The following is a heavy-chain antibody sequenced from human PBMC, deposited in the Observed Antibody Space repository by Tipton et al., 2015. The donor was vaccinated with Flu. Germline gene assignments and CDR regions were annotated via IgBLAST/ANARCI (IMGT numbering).Heavy chain of an antibody. Sequence: TLSLTCSVSGDSIGSDYYWGWIRQPPGKGLEWLGNIHRSGNTYYNSSLKSRVTISLDKSKNQFSLRLSFVTAADTAVYYCARSTYHYGSGSSDYWGQGTLVTVSS. J-gene: IGHJ4*02. CDR2: IHRSGNT. CDR3: ARSTYHYGSGSSDY. V-gene: IGHV4-38-2*01. D-gene: IGHD3-10*01. CDR1: GDSIGSDYY.